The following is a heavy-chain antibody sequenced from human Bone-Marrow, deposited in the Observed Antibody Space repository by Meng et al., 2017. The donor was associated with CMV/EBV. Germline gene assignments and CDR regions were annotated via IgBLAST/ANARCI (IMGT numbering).Heavy chain of an antibody. CDR1: GVTFSSYW. D-gene: IGHD1-1*01. J-gene: IGHJ4*02. V-gene: IGHV3-74*01. Sequence: LSCAASGVTFSSYWMHWVRQAPGKGLMWVSRINSDGSDTTYADSVKGRFTISRDNAKNTLFLEMDTLRAEDTAVYYCTRATTVSAFGYWGQGTLVTVSS. CDR2: INSDGSDT. CDR3: TRATTVSAFGY.